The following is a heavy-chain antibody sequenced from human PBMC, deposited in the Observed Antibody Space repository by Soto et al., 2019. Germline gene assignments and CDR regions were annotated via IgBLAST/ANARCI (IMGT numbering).Heavy chain of an antibody. Sequence: QVQLVQSGAEVKKPGASVKVSCKASGYTFTSYGISWVRQAPGQGLEWMGWISAYNGNTNYAQKLQGRVTMTTDTSTSTAYMELRSLRSDDTAVYYCAGSYYYDSSGYYKLYYFDYWGQGTLVTVSS. V-gene: IGHV1-18*04. CDR3: AGSYYYDSSGYYKLYYFDY. CDR1: GYTFTSYG. CDR2: ISAYNGNT. D-gene: IGHD3-22*01. J-gene: IGHJ4*02.